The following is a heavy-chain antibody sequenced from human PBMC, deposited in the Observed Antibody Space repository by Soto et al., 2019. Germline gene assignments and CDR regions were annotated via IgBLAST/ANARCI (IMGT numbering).Heavy chain of an antibody. Sequence: EVQLLESGGGLVQPGGSLRLSCAASGFTFRNYAMSWARQAPGKGLEWVSAISGSGGTTHYADSVKGRFTISRDNTRNTLYLQMTSLRVEDKAVYYCAKDRSSTSCYAFDYWGQGSLVTVSS. CDR2: ISGSGGTT. CDR3: AKDRSSTSCYAFDY. CDR1: GFTFRNYA. D-gene: IGHD2-2*01. V-gene: IGHV3-23*01. J-gene: IGHJ4*02.